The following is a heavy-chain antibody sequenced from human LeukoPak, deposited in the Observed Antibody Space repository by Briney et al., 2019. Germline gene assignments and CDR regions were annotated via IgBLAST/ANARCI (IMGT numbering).Heavy chain of an antibody. V-gene: IGHV3-23*01. J-gene: IGHJ4*02. CDR2: ISGSGGST. CDR3: AKDWGHRDGYTDY. Sequence: GGSLSLSCAASGFTFSSYGMSWVRQAPGKGLEWASAISGSGGSTYYADSVKGRFTISRDNSKNTLYLQMNSLRAEDTAVYYCAKDWGHRDGYTDYSGQGTLVTVSS. CDR1: GFTFSSYG. D-gene: IGHD5-24*01.